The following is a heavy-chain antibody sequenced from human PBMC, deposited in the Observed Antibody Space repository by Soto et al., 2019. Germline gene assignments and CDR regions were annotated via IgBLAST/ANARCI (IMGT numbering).Heavy chain of an antibody. CDR2: IYYSGST. CDR1: GGSISSSSYY. V-gene: IGHV4-39*01. Sequence: SETLSLTCTVSGGSISSSSYYWGWIRRPPGKGLEWIGSIYYSGSTYYNPSLKSRVTISVDTSKNQFSLKLSSVTAADTAVYYCARGAPVAETYYYYYYGMDVWGQGTTVT. CDR3: ARGAPVAETYYYYYYGMDV. D-gene: IGHD6-19*01. J-gene: IGHJ6*02.